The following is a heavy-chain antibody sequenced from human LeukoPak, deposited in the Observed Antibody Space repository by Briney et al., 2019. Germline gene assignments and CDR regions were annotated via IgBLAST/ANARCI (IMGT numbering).Heavy chain of an antibody. CDR2: INTNTGNP. J-gene: IGHJ4*02. CDR1: GYTFTSYA. D-gene: IGHD3-9*01. CDR3: ARGGEAGVRYFDWLLFN. V-gene: IGHV7-4-1*02. Sequence: ASVKVSCKASGYTFTSYAMNWVRQAPGQGLEWMGWINTNTGNPTYAQGFTGRVVFSLDTSVSTAYLQISRLKAEDTAVYYCARGGEAGVRYFDWLLFNWGQGTLVTVSS.